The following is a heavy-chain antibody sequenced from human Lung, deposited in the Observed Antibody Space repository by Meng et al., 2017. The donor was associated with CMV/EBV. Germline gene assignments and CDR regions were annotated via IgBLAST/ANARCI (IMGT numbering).Heavy chain of an antibody. Sequence: QGRGPAPVSASATQALPGSVCGDSITNQSWWGWVRQPPGKGLEWIGEIPHRGSSADNPSLKSRVSMSIDKSKNQFSLKLTSVTAADTAVYHCLRRSGGTVWGQGTLVTVSS. CDR2: IPHRGSS. CDR3: LRRSGGTV. J-gene: IGHJ1*01. D-gene: IGHD2-15*01. CDR1: GDSITNQSW. V-gene: IGHV4-4*02.